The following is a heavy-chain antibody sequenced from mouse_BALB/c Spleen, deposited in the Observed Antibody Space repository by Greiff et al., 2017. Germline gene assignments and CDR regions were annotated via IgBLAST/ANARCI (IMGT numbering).Heavy chain of an antibody. V-gene: IGHV1S81*02. D-gene: IGHD2-10*02. CDR1: GYTFTSYW. CDR3: ERGGYGKSYFDY. CDR2: INPSNGRT. Sequence: QVQLQQPGAELVKPGASVKLSCKASGYTFTSYWMHWVKQRPGQGLEWIGEINPSNGRTNYNEKFKSKATLTVDKSSSTAYMQLSSLTSEDSAVYNCERGGYGKSYFDYWGQGTTLTVSS. J-gene: IGHJ2*01.